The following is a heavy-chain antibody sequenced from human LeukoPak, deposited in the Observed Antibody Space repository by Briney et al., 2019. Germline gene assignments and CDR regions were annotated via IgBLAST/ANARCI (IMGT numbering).Heavy chain of an antibody. J-gene: IGHJ3*02. CDR1: GGSISTYY. D-gene: IGHD4-17*01. V-gene: IGHV4-59*01. CDR2: IYYSGST. Sequence: SETLSLTCTVSGGSISTYYWSWIRRPPGKGLEWIGYIYYSGSTNYNPSLKSRVTISVDTSKNQFSLKLSSVTAADTAVYYCARGPLGDEFADAFDIWGQGTMVTVSS. CDR3: ARGPLGDEFADAFDI.